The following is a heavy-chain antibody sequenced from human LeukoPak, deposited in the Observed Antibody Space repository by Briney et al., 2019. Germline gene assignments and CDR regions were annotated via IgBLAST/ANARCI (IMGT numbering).Heavy chain of an antibody. CDR1: GFSFTTYW. D-gene: IGHD2-2*01. Sequence: GGSLRLSCAASGFSFTTYWMNWVRQGPGGRLEWVANISPDGSGEYYRDSVRGRFSISRDSAKESLYLQMNNVRADDSGIYYCSGRDSSRNPWAYWGQGTQVSVS. CDR3: SGRDSSRNPWAY. J-gene: IGHJ4*02. CDR2: ISPDGSGE. V-gene: IGHV3-7*02.